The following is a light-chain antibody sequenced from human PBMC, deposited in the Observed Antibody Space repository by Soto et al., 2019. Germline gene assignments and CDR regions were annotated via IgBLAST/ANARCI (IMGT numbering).Light chain of an antibody. CDR3: QQYGSSPFT. CDR2: GAS. V-gene: IGKV3-20*01. CDR1: QSVRSSY. Sequence: EIVLTQSPGTLSLSPGERATLSCRARQSVRSSYLAWYQQKPGQAPRLLIYGASSRATGIPDRFSGSGSGTDFTLTISRLEPEDFAVDYCQQYGSSPFTFGPGTNVDIK. J-gene: IGKJ3*01.